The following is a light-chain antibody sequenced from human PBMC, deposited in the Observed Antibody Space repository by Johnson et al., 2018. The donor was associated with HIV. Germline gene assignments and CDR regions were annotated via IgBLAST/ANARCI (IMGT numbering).Light chain of an antibody. CDR3: GTWDSSLSAFYV. CDR1: SSKIGNKY. J-gene: IGLJ1*01. Sequence: QSLLTQPPSVSAAPGQKVTISCSGSSSKIGNKYVSWYQQLPGTAPKVLIYDNNKRPSGIPDRFSGSKSGTSATLGITGLQTGDEADYYCGTWDSSLSAFYVFGTGTKVTV. V-gene: IGLV1-51*01. CDR2: DNN.